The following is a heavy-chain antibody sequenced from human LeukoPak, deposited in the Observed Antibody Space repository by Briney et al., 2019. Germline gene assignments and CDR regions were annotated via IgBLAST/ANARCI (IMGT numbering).Heavy chain of an antibody. Sequence: PGESLKISCKGSGYSFTNYWIGWVRQMPGKGLEWMGIIYPGDSDTRYSPSFQGQVTISADKSISTAYLQWSSLKASDTAMYYCARAGYYDSSGQYYFDYWGQGTLVTVSS. CDR1: GYSFTNYW. J-gene: IGHJ4*02. D-gene: IGHD3-22*01. V-gene: IGHV5-51*03. CDR3: ARAGYYDSSGQYYFDY. CDR2: IYPGDSDT.